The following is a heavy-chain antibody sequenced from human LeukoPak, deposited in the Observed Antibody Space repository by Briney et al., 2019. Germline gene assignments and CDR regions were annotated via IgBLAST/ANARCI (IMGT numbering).Heavy chain of an antibody. Sequence: SETLSLTCTVSGGSISSSSYYWGWIRQPPGKGLEWIGSIYYSGSTYYNPSLKSRVTMSVDTSKNQFSPKLSSVTAADTAVYYCARADRYSDAFDIWGQGTMVTVSS. J-gene: IGHJ3*02. CDR3: ARADRYSDAFDI. CDR2: IYYSGST. CDR1: GGSISSSSYY. D-gene: IGHD2-15*01. V-gene: IGHV4-39*07.